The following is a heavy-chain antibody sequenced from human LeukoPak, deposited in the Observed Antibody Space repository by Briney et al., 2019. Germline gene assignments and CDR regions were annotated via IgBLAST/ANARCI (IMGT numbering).Heavy chain of an antibody. CDR3: ARDRPTMIHAFDN. CDR1: GFTFSSYA. Sequence: GGSLRLSCAASGFTFSSYAMHWVRQAPGKGLEWVAVISYDGSNKYYADSVKGRFTISRDNSKNTLYLQMNSLRAEDTAVYYCARDRPTMIHAFDNWGQGTMVTVSS. D-gene: IGHD3-22*01. CDR2: ISYDGSNK. J-gene: IGHJ3*02. V-gene: IGHV3-30-3*01.